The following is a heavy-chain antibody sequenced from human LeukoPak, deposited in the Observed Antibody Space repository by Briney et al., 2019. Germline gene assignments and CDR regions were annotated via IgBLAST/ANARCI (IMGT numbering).Heavy chain of an antibody. CDR2: IYSSGNT. CDR3: AGSTSAFVTDY. J-gene: IGHJ4*01. D-gene: IGHD2-2*01. V-gene: IGHV3-53*01. Sequence: GGSLRLSCAASGFTVSSNYMTWVRQAPGKGLEWLSLIYSSGNTYYSDSLKSRFTISRDNSKNTLYLQMNNLRSADTAVDYCAGSTSAFVTDY. CDR1: GFTVSSNY.